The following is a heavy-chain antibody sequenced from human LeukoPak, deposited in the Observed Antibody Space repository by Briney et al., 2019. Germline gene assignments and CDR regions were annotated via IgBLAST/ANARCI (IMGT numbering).Heavy chain of an antibody. CDR3: ASSPYYDFWSGFWFDP. D-gene: IGHD3-3*01. V-gene: IGHV4-34*01. J-gene: IGHJ5*02. CDR2: INHSGST. CDR1: GGSFSGYY. Sequence: SETLSLTCAVYGGSFSGYYWSWIRQPPGKGLEWIGEINHSGSTNYNPSLKSRVTISVDTSKNQFSLKLSSVTAADTAVYYCASSPYYDFWSGFWFDPWGQGTLVTVSS.